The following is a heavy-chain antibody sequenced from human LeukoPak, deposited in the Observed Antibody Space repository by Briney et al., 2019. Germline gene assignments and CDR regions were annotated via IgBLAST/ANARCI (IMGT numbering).Heavy chain of an antibody. J-gene: IGHJ4*02. CDR3: AKGPITIFGVVHFDY. D-gene: IGHD3-3*01. CDR2: IQYDGNNK. V-gene: IGHV3-30*02. Sequence: SGRSLRLSCAASGFTFSSYGMHWVRQAPGKGLEWVAFIQYDGNNKYYADSVKGRLTISRDNSKNTLYLQMNSLRAEDTAVYYCAKGPITIFGVVHFDYWGQGTLVTV. CDR1: GFTFSSYG.